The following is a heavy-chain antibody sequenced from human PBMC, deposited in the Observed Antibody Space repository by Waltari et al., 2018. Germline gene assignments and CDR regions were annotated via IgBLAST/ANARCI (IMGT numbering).Heavy chain of an antibody. J-gene: IGHJ6*03. CDR1: GGSISSYY. CDR2: IYYSGST. D-gene: IGHD6-6*01. V-gene: IGHV4-59*01. CDR3: ARDAAARHDYYYYYMDV. Sequence: QVQLQESGPGLVKPSETLSLTCTVSGGSISSYYWSWIRQPPGKGLEWIGYIYYSGSTNYNPALKSRVTISVDTSKNQFSLKLSSVTAADTAVYYCARDAAARHDYYYYYMDVWGKGTTVTVSS.